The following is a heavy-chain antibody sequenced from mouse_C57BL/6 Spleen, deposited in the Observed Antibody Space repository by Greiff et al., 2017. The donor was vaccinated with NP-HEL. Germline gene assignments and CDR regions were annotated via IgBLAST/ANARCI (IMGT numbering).Heavy chain of an antibody. CDR2: IDPSDSYT. CDR1: GYTFTSYW. CDR3: AKLGPLDY. V-gene: IGHV1-59*01. D-gene: IGHD4-1*01. Sequence: QVQLKESGPELVKPGASVKISCKASGYTFTSYWMHWVKQRPGQGLEWIGVIDPSDSYTNYNQKFKGKATLTVDTSSSTAYMQLSSLTSEDSAVYYCAKLGPLDYWGQGTTLTVSS. J-gene: IGHJ2*01.